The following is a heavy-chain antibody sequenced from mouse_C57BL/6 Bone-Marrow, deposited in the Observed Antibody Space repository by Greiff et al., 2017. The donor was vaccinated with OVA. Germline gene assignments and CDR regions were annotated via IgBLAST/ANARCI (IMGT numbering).Heavy chain of an antibody. CDR1: GFTFSNYW. J-gene: IGHJ3*01. D-gene: IGHD1-1*01. Sequence: EVQLQESGGGLVQPGGSMKLSCVASGFTFSNYWMNWVRQSPEKGLEWVAQIRLKSDNYATHYAESVKGRFTISRDDSKSSVYLQMNNLRAEDTGIYYCTVTNYYGSSYLAWFAYWGQGTLVTVSA. CDR2: IRLKSDNYAT. V-gene: IGHV6-3*01. CDR3: TVTNYYGSSYLAWFAY.